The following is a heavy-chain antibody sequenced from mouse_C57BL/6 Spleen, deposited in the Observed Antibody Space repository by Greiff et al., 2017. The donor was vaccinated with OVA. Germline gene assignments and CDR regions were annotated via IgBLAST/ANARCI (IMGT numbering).Heavy chain of an antibody. J-gene: IGHJ3*01. CDR3: ARRHYGSSRGFAY. D-gene: IGHD1-1*01. CDR2: INPNNGGT. V-gene: IGHV1-26*01. CDR1: GYTFTDYY. Sequence: VQLQQSGPELVKPGASVKISCKASGYTFTDYYMNWVKQSHGKSLEWIGDINPNNGGTSYNQKFKGKATLTVDKSSSTAYMELRSLTSEDSAVYYCARRHYGSSRGFAYWGQGILVTVSA.